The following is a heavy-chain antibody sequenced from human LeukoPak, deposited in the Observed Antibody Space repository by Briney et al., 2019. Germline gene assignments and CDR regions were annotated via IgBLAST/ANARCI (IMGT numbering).Heavy chain of an antibody. J-gene: IGHJ4*02. V-gene: IGHV3-74*01. CDR2: INGDGSAT. CDR1: GFTFSGHW. D-gene: IGHD7-27*01. Sequence: GGSLRLSCAASGFTFSGHWMYWLRQAPGKGPAWVSRINGDGSATNYAGSMKGRFTISRDNAKNILCLQMNSLREDDTAVYYCARDINWGQVDYWGQGTLVTVSS. CDR3: ARDINWGQVDY.